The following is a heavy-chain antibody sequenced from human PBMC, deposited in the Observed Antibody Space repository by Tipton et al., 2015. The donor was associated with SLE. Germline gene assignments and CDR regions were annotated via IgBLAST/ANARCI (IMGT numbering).Heavy chain of an antibody. V-gene: IGHV4-61*01. Sequence: GLVKPSETLSLTCTVSEYSISSGYYWGWIRQPPGKGLEWIGYIYYSGSTNYNPSLKSRVTISVDTSKNQFSLKLSSVTAADTAVYYCARAGSSGWYGYWGQGTLVTVSS. J-gene: IGHJ4*02. CDR2: IYYSGST. CDR1: EYSISSGYY. D-gene: IGHD6-19*01. CDR3: ARAGSSGWYGY.